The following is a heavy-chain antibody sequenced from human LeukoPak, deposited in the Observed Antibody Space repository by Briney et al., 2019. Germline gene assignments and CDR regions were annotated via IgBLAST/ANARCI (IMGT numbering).Heavy chain of an antibody. CDR2: MSPNSGDT. CDR3: ARGPPNWGYDY. CDR1: GYTFTSYD. Sequence: ASVKVSCKASGYTFTSYDFNWVRQATGQRPEWMGWMSPNSGDTGYAQKFQDRVTMTRNTSIRTAYMELSSLRSDDTAVYYCARGPPNWGYDYWGQGTLVTVSS. V-gene: IGHV1-8*01. D-gene: IGHD7-27*01. J-gene: IGHJ4*02.